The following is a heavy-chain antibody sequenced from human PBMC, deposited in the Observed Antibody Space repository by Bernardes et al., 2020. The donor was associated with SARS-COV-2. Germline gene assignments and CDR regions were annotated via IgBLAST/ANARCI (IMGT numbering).Heavy chain of an antibody. D-gene: IGHD2-8*02. J-gene: IGHJ3*02. CDR3: ARALRYCTGGVCYTSAFDI. CDR2: INSDGSST. V-gene: IGHV3-74*01. Sequence: GGSLRLSCAASGFTFSSYWMNWVRQAPGKGLVWVSRINSDGSSTSYADSVKGRFTISRDNAKNTLYLQMNSLRAEDTAVYYCARALRYCTGGVCYTSAFDIWGQGTMVTVSS. CDR1: GFTFSSYW.